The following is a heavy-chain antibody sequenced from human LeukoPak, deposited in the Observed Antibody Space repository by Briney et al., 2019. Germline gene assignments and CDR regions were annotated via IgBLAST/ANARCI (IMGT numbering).Heavy chain of an antibody. Sequence: ASETLSLTCAVYGGSFSGYYWGWTRQPPGKGLEWIGSIYYSGSTYYNPSLKSRVTISVDTSKNQFSLKLSSVTAADTAVYYCARESVSGHLDYWGQGTLVTVSS. J-gene: IGHJ4*02. CDR2: IYYSGST. V-gene: IGHV4-34*01. CDR1: GGSFSGYY. D-gene: IGHD2-15*01. CDR3: ARESVSGHLDY.